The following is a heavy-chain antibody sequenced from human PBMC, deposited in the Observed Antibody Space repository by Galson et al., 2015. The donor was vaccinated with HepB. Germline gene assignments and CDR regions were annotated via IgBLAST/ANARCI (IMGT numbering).Heavy chain of an antibody. J-gene: IGHJ5*02. CDR3: ARENGGWAAAGGDWFDP. V-gene: IGHV1-69*13. CDR2: IIPIFGTA. D-gene: IGHD6-13*01. Sequence: SVKVSCKASGGTFSSYAISWVQQAPGQGLEWMGGIIPIFGTANYAQKFQGRVTITADESTSTAYMELSSLRSEDTAVYYCARENGGWAAAGGDWFDPWGQGTLVTVSS. CDR1: GGTFSSYA.